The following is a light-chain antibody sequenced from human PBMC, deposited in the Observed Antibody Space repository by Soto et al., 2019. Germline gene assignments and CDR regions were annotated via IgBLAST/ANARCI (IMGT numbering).Light chain of an antibody. Sequence: DIQMTQSPSSLSASVGDRVTITCRASQGISNYLAWYQQKPGKVPKLLIYAASTLQSGVPSRFSGSGSGTDFTLTISSLQPADVATYYCQKYNSAPPITCGQGTRLEIK. CDR3: QKYNSAPPIT. V-gene: IGKV1-27*01. CDR2: AAS. J-gene: IGKJ5*01. CDR1: QGISNY.